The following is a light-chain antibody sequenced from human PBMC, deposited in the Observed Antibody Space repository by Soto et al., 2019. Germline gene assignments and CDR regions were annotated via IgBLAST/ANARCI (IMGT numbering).Light chain of an antibody. V-gene: IGLV2-14*01. J-gene: IGLJ1*01. CDR3: ISYTSDDVRYV. CDR1: NSDVGIYDF. Sequence: QDARTQPASVSGTPGQSVTISCTGSNSDVGIYDFVSWYQHHPGRAPKLIVSEVSHWPSGVSNRFSGSKSGNTASLTISGLQSEDEADYYCISYTSDDVRYVFGTGTKGT. CDR2: EVS.